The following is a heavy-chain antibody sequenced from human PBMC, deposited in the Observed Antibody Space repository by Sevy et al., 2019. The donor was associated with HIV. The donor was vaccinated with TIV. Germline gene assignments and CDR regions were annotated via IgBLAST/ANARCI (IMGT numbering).Heavy chain of an antibody. CDR2: VYYSWTT. CDR1: GGSISSYY. D-gene: IGHD3-22*01. J-gene: IGHJ3*02. Sequence: SETLSLTCTVSGGSISSYYWSWIRQPPGKGLEWIGYVYYSWTTNYNPSLKSRVTLSVGTSKNQFSLKLRSVTAADTAVYFCARTNQNYKDTTGYAVSFDIWGQGTMVTVSS. V-gene: IGHV4-59*01. CDR3: ARTNQNYKDTTGYAVSFDI.